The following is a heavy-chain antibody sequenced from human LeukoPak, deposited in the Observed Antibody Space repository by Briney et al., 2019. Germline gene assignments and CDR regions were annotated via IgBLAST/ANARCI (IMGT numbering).Heavy chain of an antibody. CDR2: IYPDESNI. D-gene: IGHD2-2*03. Sequence: GESLKISCKGSGYSFPTYWIAWVRPMPGKGLEWMGIIYPDESNIRYSLSFQGQVTISADKSISTAYLQWSSLKASDTAMYYCARPPSRGYSSSFEYWGQGTLVTVSS. CDR1: GYSFPTYW. J-gene: IGHJ4*02. V-gene: IGHV5-51*01. CDR3: ARPPSRGYSSSFEY.